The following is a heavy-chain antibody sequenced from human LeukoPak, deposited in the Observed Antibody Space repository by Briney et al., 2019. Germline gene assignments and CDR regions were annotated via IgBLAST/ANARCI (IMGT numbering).Heavy chain of an antibody. Sequence: PGRPLRLSCAASGFTFDDYAMHWVRQAPGKGLEWVSGISWNSGSIGYADSVKGRFTISRDNAKNSLYLQMNSLRAEDTALYYCAKARIAVAAFDYWGQGTLVTVSS. CDR1: GFTFDDYA. J-gene: IGHJ4*02. D-gene: IGHD6-19*01. CDR3: AKARIAVAAFDY. CDR2: ISWNSGSI. V-gene: IGHV3-9*01.